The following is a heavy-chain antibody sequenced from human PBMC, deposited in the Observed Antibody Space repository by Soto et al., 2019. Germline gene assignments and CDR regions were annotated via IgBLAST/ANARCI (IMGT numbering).Heavy chain of an antibody. V-gene: IGHV3-23*01. CDR3: AQGRGLVSPHY. D-gene: IGHD3-9*01. Sequence: GSLRLSGGASGFTFCSHAMTWVRQAPGKGLEWVSVTSGSGDSTYYADSVKGRFTISRDNSKNTMFLQINSLRAEDTAVYYCAQGRGLVSPHYWGQGTLVTVSS. CDR2: TSGSGDST. J-gene: IGHJ4*02. CDR1: GFTFCSHA.